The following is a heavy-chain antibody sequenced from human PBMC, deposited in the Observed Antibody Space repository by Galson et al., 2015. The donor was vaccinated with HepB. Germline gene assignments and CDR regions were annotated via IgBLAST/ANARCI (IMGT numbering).Heavy chain of an antibody. Sequence: SLRLSCAASGFTFSSYAMHWVRQAPGKGLEWVAVISYDGSNKYYADSVKGRFTISRDNSKNTLYLQMNSLRAEDTAVYYCARDVAYYYGSGSEAFDIWGQGTMVTVSS. CDR2: ISYDGSNK. J-gene: IGHJ3*02. CDR1: GFTFSSYA. CDR3: ARDVAYYYGSGSEAFDI. D-gene: IGHD3-10*01. V-gene: IGHV3-30*04.